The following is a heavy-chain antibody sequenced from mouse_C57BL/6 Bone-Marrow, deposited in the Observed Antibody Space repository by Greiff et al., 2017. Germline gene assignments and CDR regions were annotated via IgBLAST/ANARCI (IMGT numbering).Heavy chain of an antibody. D-gene: IGHD2-3*01. CDR2: LYPGRGNT. V-gene: IGHV1-76*01. CDR3: ARDYEGY. Sequence: QVQLQQSGAALVRPGASVKLSCKASGYTFTDYYINWVKQRPGQGLEWIARLYPGRGNTYYNEKFKGKATLTAEKSSSTAYMQLSSLTSEYSAVYFCARDYEGYWGQGTTLTVSS. CDR1: GYTFTDYY. J-gene: IGHJ2*01.